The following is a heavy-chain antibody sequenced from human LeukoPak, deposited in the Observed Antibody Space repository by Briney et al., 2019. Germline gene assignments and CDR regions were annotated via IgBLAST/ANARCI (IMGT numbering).Heavy chain of an antibody. V-gene: IGHV4-4*02. CDR1: GGSISSSNW. CDR2: IYHSGST. J-gene: IGHJ6*02. Sequence: SETLSLTCAVSGGSISSSNWWSWVRQPPGKGLEWIGEIYHSGSTNYNPSLKSRVTISVDKSKNQFSLKLSSVTAADTAVYYCARDPDIVVVPAPYYYGMDVWGQGTTVTVSS. D-gene: IGHD2-2*01. CDR3: ARDPDIVVVPAPYYYGMDV.